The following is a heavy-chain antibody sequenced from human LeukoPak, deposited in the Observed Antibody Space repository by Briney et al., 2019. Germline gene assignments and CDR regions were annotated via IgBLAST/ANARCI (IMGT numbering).Heavy chain of an antibody. J-gene: IGHJ4*01. V-gene: IGHV3-23*01. CDR2: RSGSGGTK. CDR3: ERRTSCHFDY. D-gene: IGHD2-2*01. Sequence: PGGSLRLSYAAAGFTFSDYAMAWVRQAPGKGLGWVSARSGSGGTKYYAESVKGRFTISRDNSKNTLYLQMNSLRADDTAVYYCERRTSCHFDYLGQGTLVTVSS. CDR1: GFTFSDYA.